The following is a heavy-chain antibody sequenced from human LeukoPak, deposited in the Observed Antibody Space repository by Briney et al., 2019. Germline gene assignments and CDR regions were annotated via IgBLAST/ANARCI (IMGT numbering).Heavy chain of an antibody. CDR1: GFTFSSYG. Sequence: GGSLRLSCAASGFTFSSYGMHWVGQAPGKGLEWVAVISYDGSNKYYADSVKGRFTISRDNSKNTLYLQMNSLRAEDTAVYYCATISYYGAPFDYWGQGTLVTVSS. V-gene: IGHV3-30*03. J-gene: IGHJ4*02. CDR2: ISYDGSNK. CDR3: ATISYYGAPFDY. D-gene: IGHD3-10*01.